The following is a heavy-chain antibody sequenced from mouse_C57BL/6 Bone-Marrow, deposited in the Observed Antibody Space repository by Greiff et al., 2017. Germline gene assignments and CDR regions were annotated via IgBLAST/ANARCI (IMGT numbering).Heavy chain of an antibody. CDR1: GYTFTSYW. D-gene: IGHD1-1*01. J-gene: IGHJ3*01. V-gene: IGHV1-55*01. CDR3: ARGGSRGRCAY. Sequence: QVQLQQPGAELVKPGASVTMSCKASGYTFTSYWITWVKQRPGQGLEWIGDIYPGSGSTNYNEKFKSKATLTVDTSSSTAYMQLSSLTSEDAAVYYCARGGSRGRCAYWGQGTLVTVSA. CDR2: IYPGSGST.